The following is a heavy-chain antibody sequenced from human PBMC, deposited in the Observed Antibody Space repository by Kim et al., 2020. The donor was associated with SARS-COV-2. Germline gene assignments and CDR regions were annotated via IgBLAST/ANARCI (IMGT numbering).Heavy chain of an antibody. Sequence: TGRFTISRDNAKNSLYLQMNSLRAEDTAVYYCARGWYYDSSGYYYDFQHWGQGTLVTVSS. D-gene: IGHD3-22*01. J-gene: IGHJ1*01. V-gene: IGHV3-11*06. CDR3: ARGWYYDSSGYYYDFQH.